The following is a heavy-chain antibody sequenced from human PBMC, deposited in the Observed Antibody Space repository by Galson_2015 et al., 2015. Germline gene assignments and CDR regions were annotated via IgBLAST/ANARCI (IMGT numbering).Heavy chain of an antibody. CDR2: IYYSGST. Sequence: SETLSLTCTVSGGSISSYYWSWIRQPPGKGLEWIGYIYYSGSTNYNPSLKSRVTISVDTSKNQFSLKLSSVTAADTAVYYCAREGYDFWSGYYLRGAFDYWGQGTLVTVSS. CDR1: GGSISSYY. CDR3: AREGYDFWSGYYLRGAFDY. D-gene: IGHD3-3*01. J-gene: IGHJ4*02. V-gene: IGHV4-59*01.